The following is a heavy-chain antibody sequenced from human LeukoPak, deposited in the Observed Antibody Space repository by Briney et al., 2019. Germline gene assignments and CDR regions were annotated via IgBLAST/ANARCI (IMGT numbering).Heavy chain of an antibody. J-gene: IGHJ4*02. V-gene: IGHV3-11*05. CDR2: ISTTSGFT. Sequence: PGESLRLSCAASGFTFSDYYMTWIRRAPGKGLEWVSYISTTSGFTNYVDSVRGRFTISRDNAKNSLYLQMNTLRPKDTAVYYCAKGSPPGDWGQGTLVTVSS. CDR3: AKGSPPGD. CDR1: GFTFSDYY. D-gene: IGHD3-16*01.